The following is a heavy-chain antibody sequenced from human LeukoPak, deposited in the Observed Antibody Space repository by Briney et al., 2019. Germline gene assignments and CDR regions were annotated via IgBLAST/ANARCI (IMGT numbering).Heavy chain of an antibody. CDR3: AKNLLWPSSERAENWFDP. CDR2: ISGSGDST. Sequence: PGGSLRLSCVASGFAFSSQAMGWVRQAPGKGLDWVSSISGSGDSTYYADSVKGRFTISRDKNTVCLQMNSLRAEDTAVYYCAKNLLWPSSERAENWFDPWGQGTLVTVSS. D-gene: IGHD3-10*01. J-gene: IGHJ5*02. V-gene: IGHV3-23*01. CDR1: GFAFSSQA.